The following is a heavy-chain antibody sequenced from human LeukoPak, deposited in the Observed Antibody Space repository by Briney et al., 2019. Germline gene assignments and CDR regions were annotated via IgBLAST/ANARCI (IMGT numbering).Heavy chain of an antibody. J-gene: IGHJ6*03. Sequence: GESLRLSCAASGFTFSRYAMHWVRQAPGKGLEWVAVISYDGSNKYYADSVKGRFTISRDNSKNTLYLQMNSLRAEDTAVYYCARGITIYYMDVWGKGTTVTVSS. CDR3: ARGITIYYMDV. V-gene: IGHV3-30-3*01. D-gene: IGHD3-3*01. CDR1: GFTFSRYA. CDR2: ISYDGSNK.